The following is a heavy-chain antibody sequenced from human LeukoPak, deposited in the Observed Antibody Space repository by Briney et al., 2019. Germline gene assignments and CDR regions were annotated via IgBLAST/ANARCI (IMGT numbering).Heavy chain of an antibody. J-gene: IGHJ4*02. V-gene: IGHV4-39*01. Sequence: SETLSLTCTVSGGSISSSSYYWGWIRQTPGKGLEWIGSIYYSGSTYYNPSLKSRVTISVDTSKNQFSLKLSSVTAADTAVYYCARRKMDYFDYWGQGTLVTVSS. CDR3: ARRKMDYFDY. CDR1: GGSISSSSYY. CDR2: IYYSGST. D-gene: IGHD5-24*01.